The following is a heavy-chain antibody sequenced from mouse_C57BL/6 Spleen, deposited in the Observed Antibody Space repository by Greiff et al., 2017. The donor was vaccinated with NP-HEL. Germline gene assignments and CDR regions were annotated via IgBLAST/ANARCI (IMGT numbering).Heavy chain of an antibody. CDR3: ARGGSMVTTGYAMDY. V-gene: IGHV3-6*01. CDR1: GYSITSGYY. Sequence: EVQVVESGPGLVKPSQSLSLTCSVTGYSITSGYYWNWIRQFPGNKLEWMGYISYDGSNNYNPSLKNRISIPRDTSKNQFFLKLNSVTTEDTATYYCARGGSMVTTGYAMDYWGQGTSVTVSS. J-gene: IGHJ4*01. D-gene: IGHD2-2*01. CDR2: ISYDGSN.